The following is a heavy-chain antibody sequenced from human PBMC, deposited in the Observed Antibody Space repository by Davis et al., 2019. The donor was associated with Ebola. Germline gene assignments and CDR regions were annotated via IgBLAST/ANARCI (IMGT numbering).Heavy chain of an antibody. D-gene: IGHD6-13*01. CDR1: GFTFSSYS. J-gene: IGHJ4*02. Sequence: GESLRLSCAASGFTFSSYSMDWVRQAPGKGLEWVSYISSTSSTIYYADSVKGRFTISRDNAKNSLYLQMNSLRDEDTAVYFCARGRSAAGTSHYFDYWGQGTLVTVSS. V-gene: IGHV3-48*02. CDR3: ARGRSAAGTSHYFDY. CDR2: ISSTSSTI.